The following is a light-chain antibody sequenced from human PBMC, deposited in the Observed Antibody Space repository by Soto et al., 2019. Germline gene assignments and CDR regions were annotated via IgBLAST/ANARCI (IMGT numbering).Light chain of an antibody. Sequence: QSVLTQPPSVSAAPGQKVTISCSGSSSNIGNNYVSWYQQLPGTAPKLLIYENNKRPSGIPDRFSGSKSGTSATLGITGLQTGDEADYYCGTWDSSLSPLFGGGTKLTVL. J-gene: IGLJ2*01. CDR2: ENN. V-gene: IGLV1-51*02. CDR1: SSNIGNNY. CDR3: GTWDSSLSPL.